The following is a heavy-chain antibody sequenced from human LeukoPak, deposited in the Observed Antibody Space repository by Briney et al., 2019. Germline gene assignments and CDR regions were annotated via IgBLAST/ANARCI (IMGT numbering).Heavy chain of an antibody. V-gene: IGHV1-46*01. J-gene: IGHJ3*02. D-gene: IGHD1-26*01. CDR1: GYTFTNYY. CDR3: AREWELRPDAFDI. Sequence: ASVKVSCKASGYTFTNYYIHWVRQAPGQGLEWMGLINPGGDNTDYAQNFQGRVTISVDTSKNQFSLKLSSVTAADTAVYYCAREWELRPDAFDIWGQGTMVTVSS. CDR2: INPGGDNT.